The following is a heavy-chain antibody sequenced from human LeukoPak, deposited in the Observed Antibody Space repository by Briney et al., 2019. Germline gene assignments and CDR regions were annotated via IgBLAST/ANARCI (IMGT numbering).Heavy chain of an antibody. D-gene: IGHD6-13*01. CDR2: INPNSGGT. Sequence: ASVKVSCKASGYTFTGYYMHWVRQPPGQGLKWMEWINPNSGGTNYAQKFQGRVTMTRDTSISTAYMELSRLRSDDTAVYYCARVSSSWYDPSDAFDIWGQGTMVTVSS. CDR3: ARVSSSWYDPSDAFDI. CDR1: GYTFTGYY. V-gene: IGHV1-2*02. J-gene: IGHJ3*02.